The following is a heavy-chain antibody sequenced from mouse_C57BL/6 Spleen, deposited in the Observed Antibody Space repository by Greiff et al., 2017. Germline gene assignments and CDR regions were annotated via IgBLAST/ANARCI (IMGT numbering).Heavy chain of an antibody. CDR1: GYAFTNYL. V-gene: IGHV1-54*01. CDR2: INPGSGGT. CDR3: GRWLRDYAMDY. Sequence: VQLQQSGAELVRPGTSVKVSCTASGYAFTNYLIEWVKRRPGQGLEWIGVINPGSGGTNYNEKFKGKATLTADKSSSTAYMQLSSLTSEDSAVYFCGRWLRDYAMDYWGQGTSVTVSS. D-gene: IGHD2-2*01. J-gene: IGHJ4*01.